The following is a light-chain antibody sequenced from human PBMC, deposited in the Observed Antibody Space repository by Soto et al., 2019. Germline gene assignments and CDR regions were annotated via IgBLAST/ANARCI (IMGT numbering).Light chain of an antibody. V-gene: IGKV2-30*01. CDR2: KVS. CDR1: QGLIYSDGNTY. J-gene: IGKJ1*01. CDR3: MEYTLCPRK. Sequence: DVVLPQSPLSLPVTLGQPASISCRSSQGLIYSDGNTYLNWFQQRPGQSTRGLIHKVSNRDSGVTDRFIGSGSGTDFTIKISRVEAEGIEICYVMEYTLCPRKVGQGRKVESK.